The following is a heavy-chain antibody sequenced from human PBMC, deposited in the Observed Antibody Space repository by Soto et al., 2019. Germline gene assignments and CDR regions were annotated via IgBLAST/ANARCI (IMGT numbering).Heavy chain of an antibody. J-gene: IGHJ6*03. V-gene: IGHV3-23*01. CDR2: GGSGGSR. CDR3: VKFRGRAYPYYYLDV. Sequence: PGGSLRLSCVASGFTFSIYGMTWVRQAPGKGLEWVSYGGSGGSRYYAESVKGRFTISRDNSKNTLSLEMNSLRAEDTATYYCVKFRGRAYPYYYLDVWGKGTTVTVSS. D-gene: IGHD3-10*01. CDR1: GFTFSIYG.